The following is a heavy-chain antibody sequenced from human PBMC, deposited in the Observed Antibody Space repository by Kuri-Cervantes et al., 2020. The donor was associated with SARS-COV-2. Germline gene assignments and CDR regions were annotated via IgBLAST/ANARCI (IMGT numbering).Heavy chain of an antibody. CDR1: GFTFSSYG. V-gene: IGHV3-30*02. D-gene: IGHD4-17*01. J-gene: IGHJ4*02. CDR3: VKDWRADYGDDY. CDR2: VPRDESYR. Sequence: GGSLRLSCAASGFTFSSYGMHWVRQAPGKGLEWAAFVPRDESYRFYADSVKGRFSISRDNSKNTLYLQMNNLRPEDTAVYYCVKDWRADYGDDYWGQGILVTVSS.